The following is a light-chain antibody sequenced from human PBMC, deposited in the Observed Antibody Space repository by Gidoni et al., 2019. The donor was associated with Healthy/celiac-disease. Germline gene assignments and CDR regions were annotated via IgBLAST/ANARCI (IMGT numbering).Light chain of an antibody. Sequence: QSALTQPASVSGSPGPSITISCTGTSSDVGGYNYVSGYQQHPGKAPKLMIYEVSNRPSGVSNRFSGSKSGNTASLTISGLQAEDEADYYCSSYTSSSTLVVFGGGTKLTVL. V-gene: IGLV2-14*01. J-gene: IGLJ2*01. CDR3: SSYTSSSTLVV. CDR1: SSDVGGYNY. CDR2: EVS.